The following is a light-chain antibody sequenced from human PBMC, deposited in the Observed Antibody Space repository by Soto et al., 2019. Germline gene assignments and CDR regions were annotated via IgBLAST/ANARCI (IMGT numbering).Light chain of an antibody. Sequence: DIQMTQSPSSLSASVGDRVTITCRASQTISTYLNWYQQNPGKALKLLIYAASSLQSGVPSRFSGSGSGTDFTLTISSLQPEDFATYYCQQSSGIPYTFGQGTKLEIK. V-gene: IGKV1-39*01. CDR2: AAS. J-gene: IGKJ2*01. CDR3: QQSSGIPYT. CDR1: QTISTY.